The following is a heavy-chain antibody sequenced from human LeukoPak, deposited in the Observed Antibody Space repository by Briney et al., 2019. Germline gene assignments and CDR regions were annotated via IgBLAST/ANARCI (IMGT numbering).Heavy chain of an antibody. CDR1: GFTFSSYW. Sequence: PGGSLRLSCAASGFTFSSYWMSWVRQAPGKGLEWVANIKQDGSEKFYVDSVKGRFTISRDNAKNSLYLEMNSLRGEDTAVYYCAREVSSGALRYYMDVWGKGPTFTVSS. V-gene: IGHV3-7*01. CDR2: IKQDGSEK. J-gene: IGHJ6*03. D-gene: IGHD6-19*01. CDR3: AREVSSGALRYYMDV.